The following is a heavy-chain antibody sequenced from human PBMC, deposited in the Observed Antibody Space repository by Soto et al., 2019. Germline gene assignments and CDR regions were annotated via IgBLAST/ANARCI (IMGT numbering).Heavy chain of an antibody. CDR1: GGSISSSSYY. CDR3: AYGYSGNDY. D-gene: IGHD1-26*01. J-gene: IGHJ4*02. CDR2: IYYSGST. Sequence: SETLSLTCTVSGGSISSSSYYWGWIRQPPGKGLGWIGSIYYSGSTYYNPSLKSRVTISVDTSKNQFSLKLSSVTAADTAVYYCAYGYSGNDYWGQGTLVTVSS. V-gene: IGHV4-39*01.